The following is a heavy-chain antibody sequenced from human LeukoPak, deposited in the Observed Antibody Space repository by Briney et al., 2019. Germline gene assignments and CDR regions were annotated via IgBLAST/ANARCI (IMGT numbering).Heavy chain of an antibody. CDR2: IYSGGST. D-gene: IGHD4-17*01. V-gene: IGHV3-53*01. Sequence: PGGSLRLSCAASGFTVSSNYMSWVRQAPGKGLEWVSVIYSGGSTYYADSVKGRFTISRDNANNSLYLDMNRLRDEDTALYYCARDRLAGDFFDSWGQGTLVTVSS. CDR3: ARDRLAGDFFDS. J-gene: IGHJ4*02. CDR1: GFTVSSNY.